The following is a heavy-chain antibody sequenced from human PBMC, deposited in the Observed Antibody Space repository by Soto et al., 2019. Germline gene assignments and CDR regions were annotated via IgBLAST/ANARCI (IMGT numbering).Heavy chain of an antibody. J-gene: IGHJ4*02. CDR3: ARDLGYYGSESYDY. D-gene: IGHD3-10*01. CDR2: IKQDGSEK. V-gene: IGHV3-7*01. CDR1: GFTFSSYW. Sequence: GGSLRLSCAASGFTFSSYWMSWVRQAPGKGLEWVANIKQDGSEKYYVDSVKGRFTISRDNAKNSLYLQMNSLRAEDTAVYYCARDLGYYGSESYDYWGQGTLVTVSS.